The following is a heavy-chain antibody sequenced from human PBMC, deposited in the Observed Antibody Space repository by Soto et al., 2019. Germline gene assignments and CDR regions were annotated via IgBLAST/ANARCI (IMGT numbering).Heavy chain of an antibody. CDR2: ISSSSSTI. Sequence: HRILKAKRKGLEWVSYISSSSSTIYYADSVKGRFTISRDNAKNSLYLQMNSLRDEDTAVYYCATNRIQLSTRQHAFG. J-gene: IGHJ3*02. V-gene: IGHV3-48*02. CDR3: ATNRIQLSTRQHAFG. D-gene: IGHD5-18*01.